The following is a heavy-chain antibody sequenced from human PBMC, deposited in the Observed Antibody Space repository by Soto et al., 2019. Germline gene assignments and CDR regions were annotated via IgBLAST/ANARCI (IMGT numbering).Heavy chain of an antibody. CDR3: ATSFGSGRRAFDY. Sequence: QVQLVQSGAEVKKPGSSVKVSCKASGDPFHFYTINWVRQAPGLGLEWMGRFNPILSFSNSALKFQGRVTLNADKSTSTAYMGLSSLRSEDTAIESCATSFGSGRRAFDYWGQGALVTVSS. CDR2: FNPILSFS. V-gene: IGHV1-69*02. J-gene: IGHJ4*02. D-gene: IGHD3-10*01. CDR1: GDPFHFYT.